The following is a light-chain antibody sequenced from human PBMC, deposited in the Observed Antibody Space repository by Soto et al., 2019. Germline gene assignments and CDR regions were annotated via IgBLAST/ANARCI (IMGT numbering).Light chain of an antibody. V-gene: IGKV3-20*01. Sequence: IVVTEAAGTLSLSPVERAILSCGAGLSDSSSYLAWYQQQPGPAPRLLIYGASSRATGIPDRFSGSGSGTDFTLTISRLEPEDFAVYYCQQYGSSPPGLTFGGGTKVDIK. J-gene: IGKJ4*01. CDR1: LSDSSSY. CDR2: GAS. CDR3: QQYGSSPPGLT.